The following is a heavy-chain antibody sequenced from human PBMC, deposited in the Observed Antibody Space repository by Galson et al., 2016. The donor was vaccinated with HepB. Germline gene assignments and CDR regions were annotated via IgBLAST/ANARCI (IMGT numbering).Heavy chain of an antibody. Sequence: SLRLSCATSGFTFSSCAMGWVRQAPGKGLQWVSIINHNGDDPYYADSVRGRFTISRDNAKNSVHLQMDSLRAEDTAVYFCARSPPYDSWSGYYEVNWYFDLWGRGTLVTVAS. CDR3: ARSPPYDSWSGYYEVNWYFDL. V-gene: IGHV3-23*01. CDR1: GFTFSSCA. J-gene: IGHJ2*01. CDR2: INHNGDDP. D-gene: IGHD3-3*01.